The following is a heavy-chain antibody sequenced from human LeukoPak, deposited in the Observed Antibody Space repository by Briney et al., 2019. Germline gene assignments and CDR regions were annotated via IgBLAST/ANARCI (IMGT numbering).Heavy chain of an antibody. Sequence: GGSLRLSCAASGFTFSSYSTNWVRQAPGKGLEWVSSISSSSSYIYYADSVKGRFTISRDNAKNSLYLQMNSLRAEDTAVYYCARDRDDSSGYYHPDAFDIWGQGTMVTVSS. V-gene: IGHV3-21*01. CDR3: ARDRDDSSGYYHPDAFDI. J-gene: IGHJ3*02. D-gene: IGHD3-22*01. CDR1: GFTFSSYS. CDR2: ISSSSSYI.